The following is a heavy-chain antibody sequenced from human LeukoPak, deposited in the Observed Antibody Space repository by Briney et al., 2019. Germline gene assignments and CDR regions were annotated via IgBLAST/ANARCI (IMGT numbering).Heavy chain of an antibody. Sequence: ASVKVSCKSSGYTLSVLPIHWVRQAPGKGLECMGGYEPEDGETFYTQEFQGRVTMTDDISTDTAYIELSSLRSDDTAMYYCATRTVPAAIHSGFDIWGQGTMVTVSS. J-gene: IGHJ3*02. CDR3: ATRTVPAAIHSGFDI. V-gene: IGHV1-24*01. D-gene: IGHD2-2*02. CDR1: GYTLSVLP. CDR2: YEPEDGET.